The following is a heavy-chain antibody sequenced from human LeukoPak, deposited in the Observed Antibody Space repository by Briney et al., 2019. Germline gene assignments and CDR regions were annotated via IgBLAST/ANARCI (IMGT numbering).Heavy chain of an antibody. D-gene: IGHD3-22*01. J-gene: IGHJ4*02. CDR3: AREPVPRSSGLQY. CDR2: IIPILGTA. CDR1: GITFSYCT. Sequence: GSSVKVSCKASGITFSYCTISWVRQAPGQGLEWMGRIIPILGTADYAQKFQGRVTMTTDESTSTAYMELSSLRSEDTAVYYCAREPVPRSSGLQYWGQGTLVTVSS. V-gene: IGHV1-69*16.